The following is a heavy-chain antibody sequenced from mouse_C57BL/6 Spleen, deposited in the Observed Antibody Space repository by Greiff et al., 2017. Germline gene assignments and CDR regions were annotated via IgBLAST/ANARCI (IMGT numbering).Heavy chain of an antibody. CDR3: ARWGGPYCDY. Sequence: VQLQESGAELVKPGASVKISCKASGYAFSSYWMNWVKQRPGKGLEWIGQLYPGDGDTNYNGKFKGKATLTADKSSSTACLQHSGLSSEDSAVYYCARWGGPYCDYWGQGTTLTVSS. J-gene: IGHJ2*01. V-gene: IGHV1-80*01. CDR2: LYPGDGDT. CDR1: GYAFSSYW.